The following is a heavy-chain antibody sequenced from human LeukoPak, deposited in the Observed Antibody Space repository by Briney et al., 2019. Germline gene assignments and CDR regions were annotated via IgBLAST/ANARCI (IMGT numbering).Heavy chain of an antibody. V-gene: IGHV4-34*01. D-gene: IGHD2-2*01. CDR2: INHSGST. J-gene: IGHJ5*02. CDR1: GGSISSYY. Sequence: SETLSLTCTVSGGSISSYYWSWIRQPPGKGLEWIGEINHSGSTNYNPFLKSRVTISVDTSKNQFSLKLSSVTAADTAVYYCARGKWGYCSSTSCYMGDWFDPWGQGTLVTVSS. CDR3: ARGKWGYCSSTSCYMGDWFDP.